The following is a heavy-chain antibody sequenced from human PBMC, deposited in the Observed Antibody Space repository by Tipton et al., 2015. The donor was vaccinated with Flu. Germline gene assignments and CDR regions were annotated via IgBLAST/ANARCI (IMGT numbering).Heavy chain of an antibody. CDR3: ARGLHITGTTTNWFDP. J-gene: IGHJ5*02. D-gene: IGHD1-7*01. CDR2: INHSGST. CDR1: GGSFSGYY. V-gene: IGHV4-34*01. Sequence: TLSLTCAVYGGSFSGYYWSWIRQPPGKGLEWIGEINHSGSTNYNPSLKSRVTISVDTSKNQFSLKLSSVTAADTAVYYCARGLHITGTTTNWFDPWGQGTLVTVSS.